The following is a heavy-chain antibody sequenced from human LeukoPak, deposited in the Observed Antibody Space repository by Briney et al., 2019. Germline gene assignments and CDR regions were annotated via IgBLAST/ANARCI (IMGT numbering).Heavy chain of an antibody. J-gene: IGHJ4*02. CDR1: VVTFSSYS. Sequence: GGSLTLSCAAAVVTFSSYSMSWVRQAAGRGLQWVSVISGSRGSTYYAPSVKGRFTISRDNSKNTLYLQMNSLSAEDTALYYCPPRGGEPVYWGQGTLVTVSS. D-gene: IGHD3-16*01. V-gene: IGHV3-23*01. CDR3: PPRGGEPVY. CDR2: ISGSRGST.